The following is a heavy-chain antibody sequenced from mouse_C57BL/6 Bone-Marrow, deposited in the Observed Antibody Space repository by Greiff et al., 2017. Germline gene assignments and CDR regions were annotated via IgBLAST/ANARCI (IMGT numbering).Heavy chain of an antibody. CDR2: IDPENGDT. Sequence: VQLQQSGAELVRPGASVSLSCTASGFNIKDDYMHWVKQRPEQGLEWIGWIDPENGDTEYASKFQGKATITTDTSSNTAYRQLSSLTSEDTAVYYYTTVVHYWGQGTTLTVSS. V-gene: IGHV14-4*01. CDR1: GFNIKDDY. D-gene: IGHD1-1*01. J-gene: IGHJ2*01. CDR3: TTVVHY.